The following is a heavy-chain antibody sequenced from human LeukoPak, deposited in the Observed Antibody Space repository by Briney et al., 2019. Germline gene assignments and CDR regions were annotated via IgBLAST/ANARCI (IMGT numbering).Heavy chain of an antibody. Sequence: ASVKVSCKASGYTFTSYGISWVRQAPGQGLEWMGWISAYNGNTNYAQKLRGRVTMTTDTSTSTAYMELRSLRSDDTAVYYCATSYYYGSGSYLRAFDYWGQGTLVTVSS. CDR1: GYTFTSYG. CDR3: ATSYYYGSGSYLRAFDY. J-gene: IGHJ4*02. D-gene: IGHD3-10*01. CDR2: ISAYNGNT. V-gene: IGHV1-18*01.